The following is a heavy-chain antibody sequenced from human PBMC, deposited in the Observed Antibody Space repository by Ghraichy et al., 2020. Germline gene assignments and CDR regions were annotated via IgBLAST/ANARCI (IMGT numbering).Heavy chain of an antibody. CDR2: IYTSGST. CDR1: GGSISRYY. V-gene: IGHV4-4*07. Sequence: SETLSLTCTVSGGSISRYYCSWIRQPSGKGLEWIGRIYTSGSTNYNPSLKSRVTMSVDTSKNQFSLKLSSVTAADTAVYYCAGTRGDYYGMDVWGQGTTVTVCS. CDR3: AGTRGDYYGMDV. J-gene: IGHJ6*02.